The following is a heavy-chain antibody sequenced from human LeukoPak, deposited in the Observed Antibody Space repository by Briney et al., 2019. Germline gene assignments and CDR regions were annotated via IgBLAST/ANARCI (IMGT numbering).Heavy chain of an antibody. CDR3: ARELFTTGTTFFDY. D-gene: IGHD1-1*01. Sequence: ASVKVSCKASGYIFTDYYMHWVRQAPGQELGWMGRINPNSGGTNYAQKFQGRVTMTRDTSISTAYMELSSLRSEDTAVYYCARELFTTGTTFFDYWGQGTLATVSS. CDR2: INPNSGGT. J-gene: IGHJ4*02. V-gene: IGHV1/OR15-1*04. CDR1: GYIFTDYY.